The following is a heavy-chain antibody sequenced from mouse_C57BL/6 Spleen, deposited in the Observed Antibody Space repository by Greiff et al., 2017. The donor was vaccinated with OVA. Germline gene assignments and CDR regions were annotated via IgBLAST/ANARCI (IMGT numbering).Heavy chain of an antibody. CDR1: GYTFTSYW. V-gene: IGHV1-50*01. D-gene: IGHD3-2*02. J-gene: IGHJ3*01. CDR3: ARCSSGPSWFAY. Sequence: VQLQQPGAELVKPGASVKLSCKASGYTFTSYWMQWVKQRPGQGLEWIGEIDPSDSYTNYNQKFKGKATLTVDTSSSTAYKQLSSLTSEDSAVYYCARCSSGPSWFAYWGQGTLVTVSA. CDR2: IDPSDSYT.